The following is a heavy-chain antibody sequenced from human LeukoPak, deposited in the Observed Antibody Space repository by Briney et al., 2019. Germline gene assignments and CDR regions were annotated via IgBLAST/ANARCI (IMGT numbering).Heavy chain of an antibody. CDR1: GFTFSDYY. J-gene: IGHJ6*02. Sequence: TAGGSLRLSCAASGFTFSDYYMSWIRQAPGKGLEWVSYISSSGSTIYYADSVKGRFTISRDNSKNTLYLQMNSLRAEDTAVYYCASEVMDYYGMDVWGQGTTVTVSS. CDR3: ASEVMDYYGMDV. CDR2: ISSSGSTI. V-gene: IGHV3-11*04.